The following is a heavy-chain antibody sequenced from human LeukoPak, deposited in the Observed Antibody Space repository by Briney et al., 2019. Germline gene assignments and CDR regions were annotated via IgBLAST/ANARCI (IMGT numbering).Heavy chain of an antibody. CDR2: ISGAGGST. D-gene: IGHD2-15*01. V-gene: IGHV3-23*01. J-gene: IGHJ4*02. CDR1: GFTFSSYA. CDR3: AKGTLEYCSGASCYPLDY. Sequence: GGSLRLSCAASGFTFSSYAMSWVRQAPGKGLEWVSAISGAGGSTYHADSVKGRFTISRDNSKNTLYLQMNSLRAGDTAVYHCAKGTLEYCSGASCYPLDYWGQGTLVTVSS.